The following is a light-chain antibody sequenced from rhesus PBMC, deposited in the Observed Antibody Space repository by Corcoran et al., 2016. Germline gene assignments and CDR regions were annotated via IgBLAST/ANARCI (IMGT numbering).Light chain of an antibody. V-gene: IGKV1-94*01. CDR2: AAS. CDR3: LQDYAIPLT. J-gene: IGKJ4*01. Sequence: DIQMTQSPSSLSASVGDRVTVTCRASQGINRELSWYQQKPGKAPTLLKYAASTLTTGVSSRFSGSGSGTDYTLTIDSLQPEDVATYYCLQDYAIPLTFGGGTKVEIQ. CDR1: QGINRE.